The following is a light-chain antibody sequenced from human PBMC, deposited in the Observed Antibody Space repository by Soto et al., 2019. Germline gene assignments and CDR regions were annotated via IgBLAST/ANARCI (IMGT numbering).Light chain of an antibody. V-gene: IGKV3-11*01. CDR1: PSVDTL. Sequence: EIVLTQSPATLSLSPGERATLSCRASPSVDTLLSWYQQKPGQVPRLLIYDASKRATGIPARFSGSGSGTDFTLPISSLEPEDFAVYYCQQRRDWPITFGGGTKVELK. CDR2: DAS. CDR3: QQRRDWPIT. J-gene: IGKJ4*01.